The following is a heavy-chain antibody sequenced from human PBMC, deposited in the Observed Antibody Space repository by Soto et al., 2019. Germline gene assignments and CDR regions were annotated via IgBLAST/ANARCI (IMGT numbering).Heavy chain of an antibody. V-gene: IGHV1-24*01. J-gene: IGHJ3*02. D-gene: IGHD6-19*01. CDR1: GYTLTELS. Sequence: ASVKVSCKVSGYTLTELSMHWVRQAPGKGLEWMGGFDPEDGETIYAQKFQGRVTMTEDTSTDTAYIELSSLRSEDTAVYYCATQTQWLVHYAFDIWGQGTMVTVSS. CDR2: FDPEDGET. CDR3: ATQTQWLVHYAFDI.